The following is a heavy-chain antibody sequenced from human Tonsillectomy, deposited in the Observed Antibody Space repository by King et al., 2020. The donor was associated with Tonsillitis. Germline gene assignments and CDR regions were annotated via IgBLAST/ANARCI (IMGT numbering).Heavy chain of an antibody. Sequence: VQLVESGGGLVQPGRSLRISCAASGFTFDDYAMHWVRQAPGKGLEWVSGISWNSGSIGYADSVKGRFTISRDNARNSMYLQMNSLRAEDTALYYCAKGGVIVGAKYYYYGMDVWGQGTTGTVSS. CDR1: GFTFDDYA. D-gene: IGHD1-26*01. CDR2: ISWNSGSI. V-gene: IGHV3-9*01. CDR3: AKGGVIVGAKYYYYGMDV. J-gene: IGHJ6*02.